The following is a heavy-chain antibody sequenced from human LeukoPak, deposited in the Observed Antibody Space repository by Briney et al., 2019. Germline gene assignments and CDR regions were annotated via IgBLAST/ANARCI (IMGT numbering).Heavy chain of an antibody. CDR1: GGSISSYY. Sequence: SETLCLTCTVSGGSISSYYWSWIRQPAGKGLEWIGRIYTSGSTNYNPSLKSRVTMSVDTSKNQFSLKLSSVAAADTAVCYCARGRGSSWTFDYWGQGTLVTVSS. CDR2: IYTSGST. V-gene: IGHV4-4*07. CDR3: ARGRGSSWTFDY. D-gene: IGHD6-13*01. J-gene: IGHJ4*02.